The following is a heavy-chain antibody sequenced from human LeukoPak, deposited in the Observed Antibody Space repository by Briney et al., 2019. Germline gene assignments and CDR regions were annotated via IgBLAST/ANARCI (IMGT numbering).Heavy chain of an antibody. CDR3: ARDRFCTTDSCSDY. V-gene: IGHV3-74*01. J-gene: IGHJ4*02. D-gene: IGHD2-2*01. CDR2: IKTDGTST. Sequence: GGSLSLSCAASGFTFSYYWMHWVRQAPGKGLVWVARIKTDGTSTSYADSVKGRFTISRDNAKNTLYLQMNSLRVEDTAVYYCARDRFCTTDSCSDYWGQGTLVTVSS. CDR1: GFTFSYYW.